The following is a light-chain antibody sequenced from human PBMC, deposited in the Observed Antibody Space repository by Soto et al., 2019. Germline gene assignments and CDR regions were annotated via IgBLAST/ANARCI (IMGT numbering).Light chain of an antibody. V-gene: IGKV3-15*01. J-gene: IGKJ2*01. CDR2: GAS. Sequence: EIVMTQSPATLSVSPGERATLSCRASQSVSSNLGWYQQKPGQAPRLLIYGASTRATGIPARFSSSGSGTEFTLTISSLQSEDFAIYYCQQYNNWPPMYTFGQGTKLEIK. CDR1: QSVSSN. CDR3: QQYNNWPPMYT.